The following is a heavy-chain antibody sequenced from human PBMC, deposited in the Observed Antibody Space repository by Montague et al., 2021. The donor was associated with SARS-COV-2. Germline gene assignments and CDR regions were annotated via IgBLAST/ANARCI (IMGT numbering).Heavy chain of an antibody. V-gene: IGHV4-59*08. D-gene: IGHD1-1*01. CDR2: IYYRGST. CDR1: GGSMTNYY. Sequence: SETLSLTCTVSGGSMTNYYWSWIRQPPGKGLEWLAYIYYRGSTSYNPSLMSRVTISVVTSKKQFSLKLSFVTAADTAVYYCARQRNDDALDYWGQGTLVTVSS. J-gene: IGHJ4*02. CDR3: ARQRNDDALDY.